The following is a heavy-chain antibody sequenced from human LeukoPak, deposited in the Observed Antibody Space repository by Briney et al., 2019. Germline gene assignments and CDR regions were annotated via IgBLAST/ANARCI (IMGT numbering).Heavy chain of an antibody. CDR2: ISSSSSYI. D-gene: IGHD5-18*01. J-gene: IGHJ4*02. V-gene: IGHV3-21*01. CDR3: ARGGAYSYGYVGY. CDR1: GFTFSSYS. Sequence: GGSLRLSCAASGFTFSSYSMNWVRQAPGKGLEWVSSISSSSSYIYYADSAKGRFTISRDNAKNSLYLQMNSLRAEDTAVYYCARGGAYSYGYVGYWGQGTLVTVSS.